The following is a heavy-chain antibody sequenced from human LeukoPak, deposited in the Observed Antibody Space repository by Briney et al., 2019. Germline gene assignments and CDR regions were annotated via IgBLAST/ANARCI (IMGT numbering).Heavy chain of an antibody. J-gene: IGHJ5*02. CDR2: IYYSRST. V-gene: IGHV4-59*01. CDR1: GGSISSYY. D-gene: IGHD2-15*01. CDR3: ARVMGYCSGGSCAFDP. Sequence: PSETLSLTCTVSGGSISSYYWSWIRQPPGKGLEWIGYIYYSRSTNYNPSLKSRVTISVDTSKNQFSLKLSSVTAADTAVYYCARVMGYCSGGSCAFDPWGQGTLVTVSS.